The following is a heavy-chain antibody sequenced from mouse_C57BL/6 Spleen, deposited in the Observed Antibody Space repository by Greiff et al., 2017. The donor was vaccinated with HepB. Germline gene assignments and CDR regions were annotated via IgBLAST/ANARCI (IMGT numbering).Heavy chain of an antibody. J-gene: IGHJ2*01. D-gene: IGHD1-1*01. Sequence: VHVKQSGPVLVKPGASVKMSCKASGYTFTDYYMNWVKQSHGKSLEWIGVINPYNGGTSYNQKFKGKATLTVDKSSSTAYMELNSLTSEDSAVYYCARGLITTVVATDFDYWGQGTTLTVSS. CDR2: INPYNGGT. CDR1: GYTFTDYY. CDR3: ARGLITTVVATDFDY. V-gene: IGHV1-19*01.